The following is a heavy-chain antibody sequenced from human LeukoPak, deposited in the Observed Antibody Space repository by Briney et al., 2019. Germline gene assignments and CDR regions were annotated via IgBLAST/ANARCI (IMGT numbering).Heavy chain of an antibody. Sequence: GGSLRLSCAASGFTFSSYSMNWVHQPPGKSLEWVSYISSGSSTIYYADSVKGRFTISRDNAKNSLYLQMNSLRDEDTAVYYCAREFPYCSGGSCYSRSYWYFDLWGRGTLVTVSS. CDR3: AREFPYCSGGSCYSRSYWYFDL. J-gene: IGHJ2*01. D-gene: IGHD2-15*01. CDR1: GFTFSSYS. V-gene: IGHV3-48*02. CDR2: ISSGSSTI.